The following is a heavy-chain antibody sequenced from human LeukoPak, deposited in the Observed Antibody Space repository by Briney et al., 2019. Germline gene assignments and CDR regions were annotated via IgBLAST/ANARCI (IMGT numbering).Heavy chain of an antibody. CDR2: INPSSGST. V-gene: IGHV1-46*01. Sequence: ASVKVSCKASRYTFTTYYMHWVRQAPGQGLEWMGIINPSSGSTSYAQKFQGRVTMTRDTSTSTVYMELSSLRSEDTAVYYCAKDSKAVAGTSYFDYWGQGTLVTVSS. CDR1: RYTFTTYY. CDR3: AKDSKAVAGTSYFDY. D-gene: IGHD6-19*01. J-gene: IGHJ4*02.